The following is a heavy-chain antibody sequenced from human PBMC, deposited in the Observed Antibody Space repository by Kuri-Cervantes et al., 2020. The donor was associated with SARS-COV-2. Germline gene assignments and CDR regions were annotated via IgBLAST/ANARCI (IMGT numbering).Heavy chain of an antibody. Sequence: GGSLRLSCAASGFIFSSYAMSWVRQAPGKGLEWVSAINGSGGSTYYADSMKGRFTISRDNSKNTLYLQMNSLRAEDTAVYYCAKSPYYDFWSGYHYRGQGTLVTVSS. V-gene: IGHV3-23*01. CDR2: INGSGGST. CDR3: AKSPYYDFWSGYHY. D-gene: IGHD3-3*01. CDR1: GFIFSSYA. J-gene: IGHJ4*02.